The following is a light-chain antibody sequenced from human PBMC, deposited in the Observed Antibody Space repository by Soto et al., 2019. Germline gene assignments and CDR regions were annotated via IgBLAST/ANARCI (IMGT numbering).Light chain of an antibody. J-gene: IGKJ1*01. CDR2: DAS. CDR3: QQYNNWRT. V-gene: IGKV3-15*01. CDR1: QSVSSN. Sequence: EIGMTQSRATLSVSPGERATRTCRASQSVSSNLAWYQQKPGQAPRLLIHDASTRATGTPARFSGSGSGTEFTLTISSLQSEDSAVYYCQQYNNWRTFGQGTKVEIK.